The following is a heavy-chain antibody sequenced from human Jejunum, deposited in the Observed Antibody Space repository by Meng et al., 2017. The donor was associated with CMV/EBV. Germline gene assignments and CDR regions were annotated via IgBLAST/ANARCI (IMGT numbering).Heavy chain of an antibody. Sequence: CAASGLTFETYAMSWVRQAPGKGLEWVSDINWDAGKADYAGSVKGRFTISRDNAKKSLFLQMNSLRVEDTAFYFCAKGSGLDKFDVWDQGALVTVSS. J-gene: IGHJ4*02. D-gene: IGHD1-1*01. CDR2: INWDAGKA. CDR1: GLTFETYA. V-gene: IGHV3-20*04. CDR3: AKGSGLDKFDV.